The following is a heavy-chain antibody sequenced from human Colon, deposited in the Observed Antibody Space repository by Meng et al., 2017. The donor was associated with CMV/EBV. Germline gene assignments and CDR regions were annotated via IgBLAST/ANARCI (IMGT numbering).Heavy chain of an antibody. CDR3: ARAGGAVAGRGGFDH. J-gene: IGHJ4*02. D-gene: IGHD6-19*01. CDR2: ITSSSGYI. CDR1: GFTFRTIG. V-gene: IGHV3-21*01. Sequence: SGFTFRTIGMGGVRQPPGEGLEWVESITSSSGYICYADSVKGRFTISRDNAKNLLFLQMNSLRANDTAVYYCARAGGAVAGRGGFDHWGLGTLVTVSS.